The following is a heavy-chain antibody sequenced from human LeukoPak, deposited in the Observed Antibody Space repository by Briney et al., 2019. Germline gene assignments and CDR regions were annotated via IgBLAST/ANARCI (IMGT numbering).Heavy chain of an antibody. V-gene: IGHV4-59*12. CDR2: IYYSGST. CDR3: ARERGTPVAYTQYFQH. Sequence: SETLSLTCTVSGGSISGYYWSWIRQPPGKGLEWIGYIYYSGSTNYNPSLKSRVTISVDTSKNQFSLKLSSVTAADTAVYYCARERGTPVAYTQYFQHWGQGTLVTVSP. D-gene: IGHD6-19*01. CDR1: GGSISGYY. J-gene: IGHJ1*01.